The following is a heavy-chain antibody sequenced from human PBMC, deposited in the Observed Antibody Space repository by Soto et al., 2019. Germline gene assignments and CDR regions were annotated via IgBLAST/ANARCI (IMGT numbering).Heavy chain of an antibody. J-gene: IGHJ5*02. V-gene: IGHV4-31*03. D-gene: IGHD2-2*01. CDR2: IYYSGST. CDR1: GGSISSGGYY. CDR3: ARYVVVVPAAKTNWFDP. Sequence: QVQLQESGPGLVKPSQTLSLTCTVSGGSISSGGYYWSWIRQHPGKGLEWIGYIYYSGSTYYNPSLKRRVTISVDTSKNQFSLKLSSVTAADTAVYYCARYVVVVPAAKTNWFDPWGQGTLVTVSS.